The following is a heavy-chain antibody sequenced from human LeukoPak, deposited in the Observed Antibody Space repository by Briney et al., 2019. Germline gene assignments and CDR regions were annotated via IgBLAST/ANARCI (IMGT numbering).Heavy chain of an antibody. CDR2: IYSGSDT. D-gene: IGHD6-13*01. CDR1: GLSVSTTN. CDR3: AKVFHGSNWSPFEY. J-gene: IGHJ4*02. V-gene: IGHV3-53*01. Sequence: GGSLRLSCAVSGLSVSTTNMGWVRQSPEKGLEWVSLIYSGSDTYYIDSVKGRFTVSRDNSKNMLYLQMNSLRAEDTAVYYCAKVFHGSNWSPFEYGGEGILVTVSA.